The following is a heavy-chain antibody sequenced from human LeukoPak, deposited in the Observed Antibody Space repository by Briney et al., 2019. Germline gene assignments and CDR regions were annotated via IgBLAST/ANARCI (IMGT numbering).Heavy chain of an antibody. V-gene: IGHV3-21*01. J-gene: IGHJ6*03. CDR3: ARDPRNPPYYYYYMDV. D-gene: IGHD1-14*01. CDR1: GFTFTSYS. CDR2: ISSSSSYI. Sequence: GGSLRLSCAASGFTFTSYSINWVRQAPGKGLEWVSSISSSSSYIYYADSVKGRFTISRDNAKNSPYLQMNSLRAEDTAVYFCARDPRNPPYYYYYMDVWGKGTTVTVSS.